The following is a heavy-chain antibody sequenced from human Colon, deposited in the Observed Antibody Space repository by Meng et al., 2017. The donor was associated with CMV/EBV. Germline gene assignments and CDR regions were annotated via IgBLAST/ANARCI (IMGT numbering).Heavy chain of an antibody. CDR1: GYTFTSYG. V-gene: IGHV1-18*01. J-gene: IGHJ5*02. D-gene: IGHD3-3*01. Sequence: ASVTGSCKASGYTFTSYGISWVRQAPGQGLEWMGWISAYNGNTNYAQKLQGRVTMTTDTSTSTAYMELRSLRSDDTAVYYCARVNHYDFWSGYSEYWFDPWGQGTLVTVSS. CDR3: ARVNHYDFWSGYSEYWFDP. CDR2: ISAYNGNT.